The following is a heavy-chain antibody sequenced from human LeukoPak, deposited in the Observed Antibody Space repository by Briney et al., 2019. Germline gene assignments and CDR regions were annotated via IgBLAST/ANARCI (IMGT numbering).Heavy chain of an antibody. CDR2: IIPMFGTA. J-gene: IGHJ4*02. Sequence: SVKVSCKASGGTFSSYAISWVRQAPGQGLEWMGRIIPMFGTANYAQKFQGRVTITTDESTRPAYMELSSLRSEDTAVYYCARSGRGFGYWGQGTLVTVSS. CDR1: GGTFSSYA. D-gene: IGHD2-15*01. CDR3: ARSGRGFGY. V-gene: IGHV1-69*05.